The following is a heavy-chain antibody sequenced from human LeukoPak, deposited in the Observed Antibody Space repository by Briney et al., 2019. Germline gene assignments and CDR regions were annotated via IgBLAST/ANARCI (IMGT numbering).Heavy chain of an antibody. D-gene: IGHD3-22*01. V-gene: IGHV3-23*01. CDR2: ISASGGST. Sequence: HPGGSLRLSCAASGFTFSSYAMNWVRRAPGKGLEWVSGISASGGSTYYADSVKGRFTISRDNYDNTLYLEMNSLRAEDTAVYYCARGPHHYYDSSGYPLYYYYYMDVWGKGTTVTVSS. J-gene: IGHJ6*03. CDR3: ARGPHHYYDSSGYPLYYYYYMDV. CDR1: GFTFSSYA.